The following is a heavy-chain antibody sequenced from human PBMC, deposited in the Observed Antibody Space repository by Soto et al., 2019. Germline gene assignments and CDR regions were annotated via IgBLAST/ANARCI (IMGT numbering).Heavy chain of an antibody. D-gene: IGHD6-19*01. J-gene: IGHJ5*02. CDR2: IDSSGEK. CDR3: ARRHLAVAVSPWFDP. Sequence: QVTLKESGPVLVKPTETLTLRCTVSGLSITDSEMGVSWISQPPGQPLEWLAHIDSSGEKSYRTFLKSRLAISNDTSKIQIVLTMTNMDTADTATYYCARRHLAVAVSPWFDPWGQGIPVTVSS. V-gene: IGHV2-26*01. CDR1: GLSITDSEMG.